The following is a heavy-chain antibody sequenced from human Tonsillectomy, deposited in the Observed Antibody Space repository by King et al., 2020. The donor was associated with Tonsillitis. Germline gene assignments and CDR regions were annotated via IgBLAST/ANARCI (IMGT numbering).Heavy chain of an antibody. CDR3: ARGVWSGYAYYYYGMDV. D-gene: IGHD3-3*01. CDR1: GGSISSGGYS. Sequence: QLQESSPGLVKPSQTLSLTCAVSGGSISSGGYSWSWIRQPPGKGLEWIGYIYYSGSTYYNPSLKSRVTISVDTSKNQFSLKLSSVTAADTAVYYCARGVWSGYAYYYYGMDVWGQGTTVTVSS. V-gene: IGHV4-30-4*07. CDR2: IYYSGST. J-gene: IGHJ6*02.